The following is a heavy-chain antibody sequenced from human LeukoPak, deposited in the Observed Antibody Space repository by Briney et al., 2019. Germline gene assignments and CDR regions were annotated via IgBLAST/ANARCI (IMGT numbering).Heavy chain of an antibody. Sequence: PGRSLRLSCAASGLPFRSYGMHWVRQAPGKGLEWVAVIWYDGSNQYYADSVKGRFTISRDNSKNTLYLQLNSLRAEDTAVYYCARAYSSGWSYFDYWGQGTLVTVSS. D-gene: IGHD6-19*01. CDR2: IWYDGSNQ. V-gene: IGHV3-33*01. CDR1: GLPFRSYG. J-gene: IGHJ4*02. CDR3: ARAYSSGWSYFDY.